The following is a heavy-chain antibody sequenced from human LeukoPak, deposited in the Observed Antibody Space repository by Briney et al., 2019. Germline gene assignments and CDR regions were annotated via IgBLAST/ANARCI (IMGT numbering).Heavy chain of an antibody. CDR3: ARQYYDFWSGSGYYYMDV. CDR2: IYTSGST. Sequence: SETLSLICTVSGVSISSYYWSWIRQPAGKGLEWIGRIYTSGSTNYNPSLKSRVTISVDTSKNQFSLKLSSVTAADTAVYYCARQYYDFWSGSGYYYMDVWGKGTTVTVSS. J-gene: IGHJ6*03. V-gene: IGHV4-4*07. D-gene: IGHD3-3*01. CDR1: GVSISSYY.